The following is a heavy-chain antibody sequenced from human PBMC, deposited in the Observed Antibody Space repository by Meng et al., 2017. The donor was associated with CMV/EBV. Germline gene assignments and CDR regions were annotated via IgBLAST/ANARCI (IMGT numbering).Heavy chain of an antibody. D-gene: IGHD3-22*01. CDR2: IYSGGSST. V-gene: IGHV3-23*03. Sequence: GGSLRLSCAASGFTFSSYAMSWVRQAPGKGLEWVSVIYSGGSSTYYADSVKGRFTIPRDNSKNTLYLQMNSLRAEDTAVYYCAKDNSSYDSSGYLDYWGQGTLVTVSS. J-gene: IGHJ4*02. CDR1: GFTFSSYA. CDR3: AKDNSSYDSSGYLDY.